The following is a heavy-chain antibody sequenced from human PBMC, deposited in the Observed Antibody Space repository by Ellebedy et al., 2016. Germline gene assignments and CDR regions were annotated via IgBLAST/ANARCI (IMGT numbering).Heavy chain of an antibody. V-gene: IGHV4-39*07. J-gene: IGHJ4*02. D-gene: IGHD3-10*01. CDR2: MDHSGYT. CDR1: GGAISKSSFF. CDR3: AREISSWGSNYFDY. Sequence: SETLSLXCTVSGGAISKSSFFWVWLRQPPGKGLEWIGSMDHSGYTYYNPSLKSRVTMLVDTSKNQFSLNMRSVIAADTAEYYCAREISSWGSNYFDYWGQGAPVTVSS.